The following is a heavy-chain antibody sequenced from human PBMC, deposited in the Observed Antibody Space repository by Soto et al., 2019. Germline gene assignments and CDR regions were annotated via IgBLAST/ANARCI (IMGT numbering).Heavy chain of an antibody. J-gene: IGHJ4*02. D-gene: IGHD3-10*01. CDR2: IYSGGYT. CDR3: ATHRGGGGY. CDR1: GFTVSNNY. Sequence: EVQLVESGGGLIQPGGSLRLSCAVSGFTVSNNYMSWVRQAPGKGLEGVSVIYSGGYTAYGDSVKGRFTISRDNSKNTTDLKKKSPGAKDPAVYSGATHRGGGGYGGQGTLVTVSS. V-gene: IGHV3-53*01.